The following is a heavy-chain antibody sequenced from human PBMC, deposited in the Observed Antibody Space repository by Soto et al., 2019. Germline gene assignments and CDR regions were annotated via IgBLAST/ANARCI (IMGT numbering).Heavy chain of an antibody. CDR1: GGSFSGYC. CDR3: GRAPLYGSGSYIVSYYYGMDV. D-gene: IGHD3-10*01. CDR2: MNHSGST. J-gene: IGHJ6*02. V-gene: IGHV4-34*01. Sequence: SETLSLTCAVYGGSFSGYCWSWIRQPPRKGLEWIGEMNHSGSTNYDPALKSRVTISVDTSKNQFSLRLSSVTAADTAVYYCGRAPLYGSGSYIVSYYYGMDVWGQGTTVTVSS.